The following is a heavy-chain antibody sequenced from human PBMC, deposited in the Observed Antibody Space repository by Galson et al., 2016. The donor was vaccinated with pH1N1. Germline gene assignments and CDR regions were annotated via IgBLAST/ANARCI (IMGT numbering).Heavy chain of an antibody. V-gene: IGHV5-51*01. J-gene: IGHJ3*02. Sequence: QSGAEVKKPGESLKISCKGSGYRFSSSWIGWVRQMPGKGLEWLGIIYLGGSLIRYRPSFQGQVTISADKSGNIVYLEWGSLKASDTAMYYCARQNDYGDYRGDAFDIWGQGTMVTVSS. CDR2: IYLGGSLI. CDR3: ARQNDYGDYRGDAFDI. CDR1: GYRFSSSW. D-gene: IGHD4-17*01.